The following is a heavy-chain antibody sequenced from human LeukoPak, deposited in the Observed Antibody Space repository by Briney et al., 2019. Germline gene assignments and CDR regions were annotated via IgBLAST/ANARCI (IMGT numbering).Heavy chain of an antibody. CDR3: AKDQGDYSSGWSIFDY. CDR1: GFTVSTYA. J-gene: IGHJ4*02. D-gene: IGHD6-19*01. Sequence: GRSLRLSCAASGFTVSTYAMSWVRQAPGKGLEWVSVISGSGGRTYYADSVKGRFTISRDNSKNTLYLQMNRLRAEDTAVYYCAKDQGDYSSGWSIFDYWGQGSLVTVSS. CDR2: ISGSGGRT. V-gene: IGHV3-23*01.